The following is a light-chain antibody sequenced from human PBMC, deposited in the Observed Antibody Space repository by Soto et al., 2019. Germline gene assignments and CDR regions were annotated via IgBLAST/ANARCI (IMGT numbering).Light chain of an antibody. V-gene: IGKV3-20*01. J-gene: IGKJ1*01. CDR2: DVS. CDR1: QSVSSSY. Sequence: EIVLTQSPGTLSLSPGERATLSCTSSQSVSSSYLAWYQHKPGQAPRLLIYDVSSRATGIPDRFSGSGSGTDFTLTISRLEPEDFAVYYCQQYGSSPTFGQGTKVEIK. CDR3: QQYGSSPT.